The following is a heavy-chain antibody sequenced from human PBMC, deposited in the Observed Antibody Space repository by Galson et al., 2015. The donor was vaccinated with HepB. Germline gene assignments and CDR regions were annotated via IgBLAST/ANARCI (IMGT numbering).Heavy chain of an antibody. CDR1: GYTFTSYY. Sequence: SCKASGYTFTSYYMHWVRQAPGQGLEWMGIINPSGGITSYAQKFQGRVTMTRDTSTSTVYMELSSLRSEDTAVYYCARIDGYYYDSSGYDAFDIWGQGTMVTVSS. J-gene: IGHJ3*02. V-gene: IGHV1-46*01. CDR2: INPSGGIT. CDR3: ARIDGYYYDSSGYDAFDI. D-gene: IGHD3-22*01.